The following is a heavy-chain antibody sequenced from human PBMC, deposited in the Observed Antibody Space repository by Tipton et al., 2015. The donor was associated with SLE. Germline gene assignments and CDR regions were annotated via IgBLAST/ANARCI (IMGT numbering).Heavy chain of an antibody. V-gene: IGHV4-39*07. Sequence: LRLSCTVSGGSISSSSYYWGWIRQPPGKGLEWIGSIYYSGSTYYNPSLKSRVTISVDTSKNQFSLKLSSVTAADTAVYYCARDWRSSTSCYGYYYMDVWGKGTTVTVSS. CDR2: IYYSGST. D-gene: IGHD2-2*01. CDR1: GGSISSSSYY. CDR3: ARDWRSSTSCYGYYYMDV. J-gene: IGHJ6*03.